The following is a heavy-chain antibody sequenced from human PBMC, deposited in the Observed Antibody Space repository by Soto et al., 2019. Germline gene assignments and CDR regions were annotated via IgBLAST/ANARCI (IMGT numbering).Heavy chain of an antibody. CDR2: IYYSGST. Sequence: PSETLSLTRTVPGGSISSGGYYWSRIRQHPGKGLEWIGYIYYSGSTYYNPSLKSRVTISVDTSKNQFSLKLSSVTAADTAVYYCARTSGSYRFDYWGQGTLVTVSS. V-gene: IGHV4-31*03. CDR1: GGSISSGGYY. J-gene: IGHJ4*02. D-gene: IGHD1-26*01. CDR3: ARTSGSYRFDY.